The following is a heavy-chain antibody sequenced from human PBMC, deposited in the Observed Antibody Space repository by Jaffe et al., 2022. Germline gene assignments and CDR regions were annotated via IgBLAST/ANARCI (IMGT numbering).Heavy chain of an antibody. CDR2: IYHSGST. Sequence: QVQLQESGPGLVKPSETLSLTCAVSGYSISSGYYWGWIRQPPGKGLEWIGSIYHSGSTYYNPSLKSRVTISVDTSKNQFSLKLSSVTAADTAVYYCARHRIGIWQQLSWGFDYWGQGTLVTVSS. V-gene: IGHV4-38-2*01. CDR1: GYSISSGYY. CDR3: ARHRIGIWQQLSWGFDY. J-gene: IGHJ4*02. D-gene: IGHD6-13*01.